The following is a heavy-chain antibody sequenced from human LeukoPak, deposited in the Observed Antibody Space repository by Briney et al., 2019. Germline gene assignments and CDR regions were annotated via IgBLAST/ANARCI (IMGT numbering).Heavy chain of an antibody. V-gene: IGHV4-4*07. CDR2: IYTSGST. J-gene: IGHJ4*02. CDR1: GGSISSYY. CDR3: ARDRVWSSGYDY. D-gene: IGHD6-19*01. Sequence: SETLSLACTVSGGSISSYYWSWTRQPAGKGLEWIGRIYTSGSTNYNPSLKSRVTMSVDTSKNQFSLKLSSVTAADTAVYYCARDRVWSSGYDYWGQGTLVTVSS.